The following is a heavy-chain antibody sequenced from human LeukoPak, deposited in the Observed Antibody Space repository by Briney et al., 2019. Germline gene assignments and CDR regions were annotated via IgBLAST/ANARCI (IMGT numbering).Heavy chain of an antibody. Sequence: GGSLRLSCAASGFTFTDYWMHWVRQAPGKGLVWVSGINSDESRTKYADSVKGRFTISRDNAKNTLYLHMNSLRAEDTAVYFCVRDADYSLDHWGQGTLVTVSS. CDR1: GFTFTDYW. D-gene: IGHD4-11*01. J-gene: IGHJ4*02. V-gene: IGHV3-74*01. CDR3: VRDADYSLDH. CDR2: INSDESRT.